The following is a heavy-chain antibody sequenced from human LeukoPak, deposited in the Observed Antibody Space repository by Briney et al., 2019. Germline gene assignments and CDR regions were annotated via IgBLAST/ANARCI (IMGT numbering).Heavy chain of an antibody. V-gene: IGHV1-2*02. J-gene: IGHJ3*02. CDR2: INPNSGAT. D-gene: IGHD3-22*01. CDR1: GYTFTGYY. Sequence: ASVKVSCKASGYTFTGYYMHWVRQAPGQGLEWMGWINPNSGATNYAQKFQGRVTMTRDTSISTAYMELSRLRYDDTAVYYCARDFTLIYSSGLCGAFDIWGQGTMVTVSS. CDR3: ARDFTLIYSSGLCGAFDI.